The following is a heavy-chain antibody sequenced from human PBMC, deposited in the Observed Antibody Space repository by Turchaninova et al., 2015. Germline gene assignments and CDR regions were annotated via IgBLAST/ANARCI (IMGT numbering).Heavy chain of an antibody. J-gene: IGHJ6*04. CDR2: IDWGEDK. V-gene: IGHV2-70*04. CDR1: GFSLTTSGMR. D-gene: IGHD3/OR15-3a*01. CDR3: ARVWTXGGMXV. Sequence: QVTLKESGPALVKPTQTLTLTCTFSGFSLTTSGMRVSWIRQPPGRALEWLARIDWGEDKNYSASLQTRLTISKDTSKNXXVLXXXNMDPVDTXTYYCARVWTXGGMXVWGKGXTVTGSS.